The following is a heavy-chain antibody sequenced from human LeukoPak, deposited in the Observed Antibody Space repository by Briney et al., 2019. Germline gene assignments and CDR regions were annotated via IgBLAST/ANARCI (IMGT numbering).Heavy chain of an antibody. Sequence: ASVKVSCKASGYTFRTSGITWVRQAPGHGLEWMGWIDIDNGNTNYAQGLQDGVTMTRDTSTTTAYMELRSLRSDDTAVYFCAXXXXXXXXYYNLRLDPWGQGTLVTVSS. CDR1: GYTFRTSG. D-gene: IGHD3-10*01. V-gene: IGHV1-18*01. CDR3: AXXXXXXXXYYNLRLDP. J-gene: IGHJ5*02. CDR2: IDIDNGNT.